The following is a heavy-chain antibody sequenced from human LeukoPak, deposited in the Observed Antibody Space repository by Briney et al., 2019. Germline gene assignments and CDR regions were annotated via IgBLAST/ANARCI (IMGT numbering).Heavy chain of an antibody. Sequence: PGGSLRLSCAASGFTFDDYGMSWVRQAPGKGLEWVPGINWNGGSTGYVDSVKGRFTISRDNAKNSLYLQMNSLRAEDTALYYCARGDSGYDLTSFDYWGQGALVTVSS. CDR3: ARGDSGYDLTSFDY. V-gene: IGHV3-20*04. CDR2: INWNGGST. CDR1: GFTFDDYG. D-gene: IGHD5-12*01. J-gene: IGHJ4*02.